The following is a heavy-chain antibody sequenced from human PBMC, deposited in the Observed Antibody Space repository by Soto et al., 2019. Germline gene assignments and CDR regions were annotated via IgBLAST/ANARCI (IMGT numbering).Heavy chain of an antibody. V-gene: IGHV4-61*01. Sequence: QVQLQESGPGLVKPSETLSLTCTVSGDSVSSGTYYWGWIRQPPGKGLEWIGYFYYTGSTNYNPSLKRRVTISVNTSKNQFSLKLSSVTAADTAVYYCARDLRYCSGGSCYSHDAFDIWGQGTMVTVSS. CDR2: FYYTGST. CDR3: ARDLRYCSGGSCYSHDAFDI. CDR1: GDSVSSGTYY. D-gene: IGHD2-15*01. J-gene: IGHJ3*02.